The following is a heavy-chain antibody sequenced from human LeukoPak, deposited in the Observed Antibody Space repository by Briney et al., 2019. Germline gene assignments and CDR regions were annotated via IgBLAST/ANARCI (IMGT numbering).Heavy chain of an antibody. CDR2: ISAYNGNT. J-gene: IGHJ4*02. V-gene: IGHV1-18*01. D-gene: IGHD2-15*01. Sequence: ASVKVSCKASGYTFTSYGISWVRQAPGQGLEWMGWISAYNGNTNYAQKPQGRVTMTTDTSTSTAYMELRSLRSDDTAVYYCASYKGYCSGGSCYISPFDYWGQGTLVTVSS. CDR3: ASYKGYCSGGSCYISPFDY. CDR1: GYTFTSYG.